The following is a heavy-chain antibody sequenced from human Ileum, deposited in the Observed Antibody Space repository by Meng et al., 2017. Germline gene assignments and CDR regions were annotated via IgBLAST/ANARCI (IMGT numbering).Heavy chain of an antibody. D-gene: IGHD6-6*01. CDR1: GFTFSNYA. Sequence: QVTFVQSGAEVKKPGASVRISCKASGFTFSNYAIYWVRQAPGQSLEWLGWIHAGSGDTKFSQTFQGRLTFDRDTSADTVYMELSSLTSGDRAVYYCGRGRASFYFDFLGQGTLATVSS. CDR3: GRGRASFYFDF. CDR2: IHAGSGDT. J-gene: IGHJ4*01. V-gene: IGHV1-3*01.